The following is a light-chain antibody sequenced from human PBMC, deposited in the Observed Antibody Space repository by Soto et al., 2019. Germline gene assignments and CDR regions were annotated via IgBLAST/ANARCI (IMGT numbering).Light chain of an antibody. J-gene: IGKJ1*01. CDR1: QSINSFY. CDR3: QQYDISPRT. Sequence: DIVLTQSPGTLSLSPGERATLSCRASQSINSFYLAWYQQQPGQAPRLLIYGSSNRDTGIPDRFSGSGSGTDFTLTISRLDPEDFAVYYCQQYDISPRTFGQGTKVEVK. CDR2: GSS. V-gene: IGKV3-20*01.